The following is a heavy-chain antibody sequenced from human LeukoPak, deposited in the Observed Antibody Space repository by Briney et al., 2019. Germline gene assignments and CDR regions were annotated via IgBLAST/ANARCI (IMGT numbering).Heavy chain of an antibody. CDR3: AKDPYYDSSGYYHN. V-gene: IGHV3-20*04. J-gene: IGHJ4*02. CDR1: GFTFYDYG. CDR2: INCNGGST. Sequence: GGSLRLSCAASGFTFYDYGMSWVRQAPGKGLEWVSGINCNGGSTGYADPVKGRFTISRDNSKNTLYLQMNSLRAEDKAVYYCAKDPYYDSSGYYHNWGQGNLVTVSS. D-gene: IGHD3-22*01.